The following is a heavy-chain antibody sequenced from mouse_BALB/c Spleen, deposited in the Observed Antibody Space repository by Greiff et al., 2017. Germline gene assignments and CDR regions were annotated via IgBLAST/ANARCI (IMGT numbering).Heavy chain of an antibody. CDR1: GFTFSSFG. V-gene: IGHV5-17*02. J-gene: IGHJ1*01. CDR3: AGRGYFDV. CDR2: ISSGSSTI. Sequence: DVMLAESGGGLVQPGGSRKLSCAASGFTFSSFGMHWVRQAPEKGLEWVAYISSGSSTIYYADTVKGRCTISRDNPKNTLFLQMTRLRSEDTAMYYCAGRGYFDVWGAGTTVTVSS.